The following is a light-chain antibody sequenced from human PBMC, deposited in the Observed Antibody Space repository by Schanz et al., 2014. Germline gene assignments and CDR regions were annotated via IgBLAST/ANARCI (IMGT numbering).Light chain of an antibody. Sequence: QSALTQPASVSGSPGQSITISCTGTSNDIGRYDFVSWYQQHPGKAPKLMIYAVNKRPSGVPDRFSGSKSGNTASLTVSGLQAEDEADYHCSSYAGTSVLFGGGTKLPVL. V-gene: IGLV2-8*01. J-gene: IGLJ2*01. CDR3: SSYAGTSVL. CDR1: SNDIGRYDF. CDR2: AVN.